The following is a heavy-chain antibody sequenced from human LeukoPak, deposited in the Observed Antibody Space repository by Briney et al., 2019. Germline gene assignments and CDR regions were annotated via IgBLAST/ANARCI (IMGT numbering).Heavy chain of an antibody. J-gene: IGHJ4*02. V-gene: IGHV4-39*07. CDR3: ARGIPGYFGTSGYYYEY. D-gene: IGHD3-22*01. Sequence: SETLSLTCTVSGGSISSRSYYWGWIRQPPGKGLEWIGSIHYDGNTYYNASLKSRVTISVDKSKNHFSLSLTSVSAADTAVYYCARGIPGYFGTSGYYYEYWGQGILVTVSS. CDR2: IHYDGNT. CDR1: GGSISSRSYY.